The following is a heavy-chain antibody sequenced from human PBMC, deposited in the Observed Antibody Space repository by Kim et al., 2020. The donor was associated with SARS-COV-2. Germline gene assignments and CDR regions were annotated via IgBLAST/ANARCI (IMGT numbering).Heavy chain of an antibody. CDR3: ARGIFFWGLGAVGGSTPQRSRMDV. J-gene: IGHJ6*02. CDR1: GFTFSSYS. Sequence: GGSLRLSCAASGFTFSSYSMNWVRQAPGKGLEWVSSISSSSSYIYYADSVKGRFTISRDNAKNSLYLQMNSLRAEDTAVYYCARGIFFWGLGAVGGSTPQRSRMDVWGQGTTVTVSS. V-gene: IGHV3-21*01. D-gene: IGHD3-16*01. CDR2: ISSSSSYI.